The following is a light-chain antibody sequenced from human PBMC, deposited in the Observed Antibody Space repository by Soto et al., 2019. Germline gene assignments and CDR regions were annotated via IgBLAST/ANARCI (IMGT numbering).Light chain of an antibody. Sequence: QSVLTQPASVSGAAGQAITISCTGTSSDVGGYNYVSWYQHHPGKAPKLMLYEVSNRPSGVSNRFSGSKSGNTASLTISGLQAEDEADYYCTSYTTSSTLVVFGSGTKVTVL. CDR2: EVS. J-gene: IGLJ1*01. V-gene: IGLV2-14*01. CDR3: TSYTTSSTLVV. CDR1: SSDVGGYNY.